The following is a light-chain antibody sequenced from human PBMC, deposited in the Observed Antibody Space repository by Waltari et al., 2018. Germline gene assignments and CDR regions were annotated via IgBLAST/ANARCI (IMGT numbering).Light chain of an antibody. J-gene: IGKJ2*01. CDR1: QSVGSY. V-gene: IGKV3-11*01. CDR2: DAS. Sequence: EIVFIQSPATLSLSPGERATLSCRASQSVGSYLAWYQQKPGQVPRLLIYDASSRATGVPARFSGSGSGTEFTLTVSSLEPEDFAVYYCQQRNIWPNTFGQGTKLEIK. CDR3: QQRNIWPNT.